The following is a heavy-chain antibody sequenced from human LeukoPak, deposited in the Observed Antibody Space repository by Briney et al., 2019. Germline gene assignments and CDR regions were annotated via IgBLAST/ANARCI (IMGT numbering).Heavy chain of an antibody. V-gene: IGHV3-30*04. CDR3: ARVRWIAVTTTFDC. CDR1: GFTFSSYA. CDR2: ISYDGSNK. J-gene: IGHJ5*01. D-gene: IGHD4-17*01. Sequence: GGSLRLSCAASGFTFSSYAMHWVRQAPGKGLEWVAVISYDGSNKYYADSVKGRFTISRDNSKNTLYLQMNSLRAEDTAVYYCARVRWIAVTTTFDCWGQGTLVTVSS.